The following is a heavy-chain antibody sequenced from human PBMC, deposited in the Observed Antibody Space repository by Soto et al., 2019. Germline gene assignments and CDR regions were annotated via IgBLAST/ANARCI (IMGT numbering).Heavy chain of an antibody. D-gene: IGHD4-17*01. Sequence: EVQLVESGGGLVKPGGSLRLSCEASGFTFRSYSMNWVRQAPGKGLEWVSSISTTSSYIYYGDSVKGRFTISRDNAKNSLFLQMNMLKAEDTAIYYCAREADDYCDYERAGDMWGQGTTVTVSP. V-gene: IGHV3-21*01. CDR3: AREADDYCDYERAGDM. J-gene: IGHJ3*02. CDR2: ISTTSSYI. CDR1: GFTFRSYS.